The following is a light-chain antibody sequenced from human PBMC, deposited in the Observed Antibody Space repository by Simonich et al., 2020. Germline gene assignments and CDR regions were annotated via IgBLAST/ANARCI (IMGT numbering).Light chain of an antibody. V-gene: IGKV1-13*02. J-gene: IGKJ3*01. CDR2: DSS. Sequence: AIQLTQSPSSLSASVGNRVTITCRASQGISSALACNQQKPGKAPKLLIYDSSSLESGVPSRFSGSGSGTDFTLTISSLQPEDFATYYCQQFNSYPRTFGPGTKVDIK. CDR1: QGISSA. CDR3: QQFNSYPRT.